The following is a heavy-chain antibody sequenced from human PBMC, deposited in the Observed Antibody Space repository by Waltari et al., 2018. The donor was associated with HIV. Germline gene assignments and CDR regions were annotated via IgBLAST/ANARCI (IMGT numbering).Heavy chain of an antibody. CDR1: GGTTSSFY. J-gene: IGHJ4*02. D-gene: IGHD1-26*01. V-gene: IGHV4-59*01. CDR2: IYYSGDT. Sequence: QVQLQESGPGLVRPSETLSLKCTVSGGTTSSFYWSWIRQPPGKGLEYIGYIYYSGDTNYNPSLQSRVTISLDRSKNQFSLKLSSVTAADTAVYYCARIYGNYYYFDYWGQGTLVTVPS. CDR3: ARIYGNYYYFDY.